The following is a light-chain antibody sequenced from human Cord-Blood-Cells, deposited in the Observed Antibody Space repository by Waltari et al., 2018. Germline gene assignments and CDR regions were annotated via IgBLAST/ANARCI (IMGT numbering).Light chain of an antibody. V-gene: IGLV2-23*01. J-gene: IGLJ3*02. CDR3: CSYAGSSTWV. CDR2: EGS. CDR1: SSDVGSYNL. Sequence: QSALNQPASVSGSPGQSITISCTGTSSDVGSYNLVSCYQQHPGKAPKLMIYEGSKRPSGVSNRFSGSKSGNTASLTISGLQAEDEADYYCCSYAGSSTWVFGGGTKLTVL.